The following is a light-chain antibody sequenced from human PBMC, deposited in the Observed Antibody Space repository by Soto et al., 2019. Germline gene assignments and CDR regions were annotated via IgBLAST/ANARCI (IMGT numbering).Light chain of an antibody. V-gene: IGKV3-11*01. CDR3: QQRSNWPPLT. Sequence: EIVLTQSPATLSLSPLELATLSFMASQSVSSYLAWYQQKPGQAPRLLIYDASNRATGIPARFSGSGSGTDFTLTISSLEPEDFAVYYCQQRSNWPPLTFGGGTKVDIK. CDR1: QSVSSY. J-gene: IGKJ4*01. CDR2: DAS.